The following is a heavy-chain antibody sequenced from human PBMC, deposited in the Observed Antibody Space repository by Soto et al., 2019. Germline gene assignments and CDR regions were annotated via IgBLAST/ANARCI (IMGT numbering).Heavy chain of an antibody. V-gene: IGHV2-70*01. Sequence: SGPTLVNPTQTLTLTCTFSGFSLSTSGMCVSWIRQPPGKALEWLALIDWDDDKYYSTSLKTRLTISKDTSKNQVVLTMTNMDPVDTATYYCARMSIAALSGYYYGMAVRGQGTTVIVSS. J-gene: IGHJ6*02. CDR3: ARMSIAALSGYYYGMAV. D-gene: IGHD6-6*01. CDR2: IDWDDDK. CDR1: GFSLSTSGMC.